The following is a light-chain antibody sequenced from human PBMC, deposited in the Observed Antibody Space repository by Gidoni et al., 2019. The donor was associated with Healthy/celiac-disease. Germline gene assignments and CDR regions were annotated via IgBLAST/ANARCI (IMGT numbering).Light chain of an antibody. CDR1: QGLLHSNGYSY. V-gene: IGKV2-28*01. J-gene: IGKJ4*01. CDR3: MQALQTPLVT. Sequence: DIAMTQSPLTLPVTPGEPSAISCTPSQGLLHSNGYSYLDWYLQKPGQSPQLLIYLGSNRASGVPDRFSGSGSGTDFTLNISRVEAEDVGVYYCMQALQTPLVTFGGGTKVEIK. CDR2: LGS.